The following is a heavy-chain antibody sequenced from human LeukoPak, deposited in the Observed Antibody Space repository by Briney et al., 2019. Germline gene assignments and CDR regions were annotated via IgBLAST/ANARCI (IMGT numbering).Heavy chain of an antibody. V-gene: IGHV1-18*04. D-gene: IGHD1-26*01. CDR1: GYTFTGYY. CDR2: ISAYNGNT. J-gene: IGHJ3*02. CDR3: ARLEWELLNDAFDI. Sequence: ASVKVSCKASGYTFTGYYMHWVRQAPGQGLEWMGWISAYNGNTNYAQKLQGRVTITTDTSTSTAYMELRSLRSDDTAVYYCARLEWELLNDAFDIWGQGTMVTVSS.